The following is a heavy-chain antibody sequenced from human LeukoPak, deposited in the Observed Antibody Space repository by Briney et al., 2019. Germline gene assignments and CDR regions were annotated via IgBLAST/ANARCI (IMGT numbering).Heavy chain of an antibody. D-gene: IGHD1-14*01. Sequence: SETLSLTCAVYGGSFSGYYWSWIRQPPGKWLEWIGEINHSGSTNYNPSLKSRVTISVDTSKNQFSLKLSSVTAADTAVYYCARASSLLTFLFDYWGQGTLVTVFS. J-gene: IGHJ4*02. V-gene: IGHV4-34*01. CDR2: INHSGST. CDR3: ARASSLLTFLFDY. CDR1: GGSFSGYY.